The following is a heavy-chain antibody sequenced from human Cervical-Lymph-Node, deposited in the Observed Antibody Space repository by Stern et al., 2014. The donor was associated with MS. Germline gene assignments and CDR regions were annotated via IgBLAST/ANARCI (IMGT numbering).Heavy chain of an antibody. CDR3: ARHQPAATFAMDV. D-gene: IGHD2-2*01. Sequence: EVQLVESGAEVKKPGESLKISCKGSGYSFGDYWIGWVRQKPRKGLEWMGSILPADSDSRYSPSFEGQVTISADESISTAFLQSSSLKASDTGIYYCARHQPAATFAMDVWGQGTTVIVSS. V-gene: IGHV5-51*01. CDR2: ILPADSDS. J-gene: IGHJ6*02. CDR1: GYSFGDYW.